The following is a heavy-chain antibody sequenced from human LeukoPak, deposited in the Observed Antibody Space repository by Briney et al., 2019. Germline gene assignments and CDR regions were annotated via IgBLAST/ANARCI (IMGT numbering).Heavy chain of an antibody. D-gene: IGHD1-1*01. Sequence: GGSLRLSCAASGFTFSTYWMTWVRQAPGKGLEWVANLKQDGSEKYYVDSVKGRFTISRDNAKNSLYLQMNSLRAEDTAVYYCARDQLGPFDYWGQGTLVTVSS. J-gene: IGHJ4*02. CDR2: LKQDGSEK. V-gene: IGHV3-7*04. CDR1: GFTFSTYW. CDR3: ARDQLGPFDY.